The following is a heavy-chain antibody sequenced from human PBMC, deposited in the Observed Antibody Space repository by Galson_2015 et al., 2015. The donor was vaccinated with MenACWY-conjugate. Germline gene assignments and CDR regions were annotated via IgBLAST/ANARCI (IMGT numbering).Heavy chain of an antibody. CDR1: GFTLSSYW. V-gene: IGHV3-74*01. D-gene: IGHD2-15*01. Sequence: SLRLSCAASGFTLSSYWMHWVRHVPGKGLVWVSRINPDGSGTTYADSVKGRFTISRDNAKNTLYLQMNSLRAEDTAVYYCTRVKWRQLTADSWGQGTLVTVSS. J-gene: IGHJ4*02. CDR2: INPDGSGT. CDR3: TRVKWRQLTADS.